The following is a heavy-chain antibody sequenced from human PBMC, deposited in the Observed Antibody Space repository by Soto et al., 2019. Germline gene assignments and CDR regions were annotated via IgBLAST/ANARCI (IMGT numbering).Heavy chain of an antibody. V-gene: IGHV1-46*01. CDR1: GYTFTSHY. Sequence: DSVNVSCKASGYTFTSHYMHWVRQAPGQGLEWMGIINPSGGSTSYAQKFQGRVTMTRDTSTSTVYMELSSLRSEDTAVYYCARVMYYYYGIDVCRQVTTFTVSS. J-gene: IGHJ6*02. CDR3: ARVMYYYYGIDV. D-gene: IGHD2-8*01. CDR2: INPSGGST.